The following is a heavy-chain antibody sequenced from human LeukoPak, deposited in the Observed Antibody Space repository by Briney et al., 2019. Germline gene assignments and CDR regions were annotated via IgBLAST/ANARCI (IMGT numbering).Heavy chain of an antibody. J-gene: IGHJ6*04. CDR2: IYYSGST. V-gene: IGHV4-31*03. D-gene: IGHD2-2*01. CDR1: GGSISSGGYY. Sequence: PSETLSLTCTASGGSISSGGYYWSWIRQHPGKGLEWIGYIYYSGSTYYNPSLKSRVTISVDTSKNQFSLKLSSVTAADTAVYYCARYCSSTSCTYYYYYGMDVWGKGTTVTVSS. CDR3: ARYCSSTSCTYYYYYGMDV.